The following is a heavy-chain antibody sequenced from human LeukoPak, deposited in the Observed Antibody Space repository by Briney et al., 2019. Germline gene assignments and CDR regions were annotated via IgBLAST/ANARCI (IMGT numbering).Heavy chain of an antibody. CDR2: IYHSGST. J-gene: IGHJ3*02. D-gene: IGHD3-10*01. V-gene: IGHV4-38-2*01. Sequence: PSETLSLTCAVSGYSISSGYYWGWIRQPPGKGLEWIGSIYHSGSTYYNPSLKSRVTISVDTSKNQCSLKLSSVTAADTAVYYCARLLEGVGAFDIWGQGTMVTVSS. CDR3: ARLLEGVGAFDI. CDR1: GYSISSGYY.